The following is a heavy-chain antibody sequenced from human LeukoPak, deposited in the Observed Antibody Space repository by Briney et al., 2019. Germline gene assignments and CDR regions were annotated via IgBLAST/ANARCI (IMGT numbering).Heavy chain of an antibody. V-gene: IGHV3-30-3*01. CDR2: ISYDGSNK. CDR1: GFTFSSYA. CDR3: ARERRSLTMIVVVITTGPYYFDY. Sequence: GGSLRLSCAASGFTFSSYAMHWVRQAPGKGLEWVAVISYDGSNKYYADSVKGRFTISRDNSKNTLYLQTNSLRAEDTAVYYCARERRSLTMIVVVITTGPYYFDYWGQGTLVTVSS. J-gene: IGHJ4*02. D-gene: IGHD3-22*01.